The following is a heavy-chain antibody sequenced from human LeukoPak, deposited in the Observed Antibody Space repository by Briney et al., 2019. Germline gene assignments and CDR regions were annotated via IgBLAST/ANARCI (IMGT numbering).Heavy chain of an antibody. D-gene: IGHD3-22*01. CDR2: ISAYNGNT. V-gene: IGHV1-18*01. Sequence: ASVKVSRKASGYIFTGYGIGWVRQAPGQGLEWMGWISAYNGNTDYAQKLQGRVTMTTDTSTSTAYMELRSLRSDDTAVYYCARCDSSGYWYGMDVWGQGTTVTVSS. CDR3: ARCDSSGYWYGMDV. CDR1: GYIFTGYG. J-gene: IGHJ6*02.